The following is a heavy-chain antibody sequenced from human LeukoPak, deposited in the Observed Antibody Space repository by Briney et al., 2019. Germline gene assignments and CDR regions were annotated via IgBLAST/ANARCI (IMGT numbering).Heavy chain of an antibody. CDR3: ARDYGGSSPFDY. J-gene: IGHJ4*02. D-gene: IGHD4-23*01. CDR2: ISYDGSTT. CDR1: GFTLSIYA. V-gene: IGHV3-30*04. Sequence: GRSLRLSCAASGFTLSIYAIHWVRQAPGKGLEWVAVISYDGSTTYYADSVKGRFTISRDNSKNTLFLQMNSLRAEDTAVYYCARDYGGSSPFDYWGQGTLVTVSS.